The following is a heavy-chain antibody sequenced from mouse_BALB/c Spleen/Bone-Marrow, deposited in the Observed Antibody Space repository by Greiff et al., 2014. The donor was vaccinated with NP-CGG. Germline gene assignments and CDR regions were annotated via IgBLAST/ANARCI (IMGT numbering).Heavy chain of an antibody. CDR1: GFTFTSSW. CDR2: IHPNSGNT. J-gene: IGHJ1*01. V-gene: IGHV1S130*01. D-gene: IGHD2-14*01. CDR3: ARSYRFWYFDV. Sequence: VQLQQSGSVLVRPGTSVNLSCKASGFTFTSSWMHWAKQRPGQGLEWIGDIHPNSGNTYYNEKLKGKATLTVDSSSSTAYVDLSSLTSEDSAVYFCARSYRFWYFDVWGAGTTVTVSS.